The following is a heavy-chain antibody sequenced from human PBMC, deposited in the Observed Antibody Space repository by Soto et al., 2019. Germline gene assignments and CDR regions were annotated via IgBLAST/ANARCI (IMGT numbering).Heavy chain of an antibody. CDR1: GGTFSSYA. Sequence: ASVKVSCKASGGTFSSYAISWVRQAPGQGLEWMGGIIPIFGTANYAQKFQGRVTITADESTSTAYMELSSLRSEDTAVYYCARGPQKGSSNYYYGMDVWGQGTTVTVSS. V-gene: IGHV1-69*13. CDR3: ARGPQKGSSNYYYGMDV. D-gene: IGHD6-6*01. CDR2: IIPIFGTA. J-gene: IGHJ6*02.